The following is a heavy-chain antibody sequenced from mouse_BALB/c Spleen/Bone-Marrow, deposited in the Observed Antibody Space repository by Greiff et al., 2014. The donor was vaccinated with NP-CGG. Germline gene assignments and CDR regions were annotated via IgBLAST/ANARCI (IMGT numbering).Heavy chain of an antibody. CDR3: ARYKNYGSYWYFDV. J-gene: IGHJ1*01. V-gene: IGHV7-3*02. CDR2: IRNKANGYTT. Sequence: EVQGEESGGGLVQPGGSLRLSCATSGFTFTDYYMSWVRQPPGKALEWLGFIRNKANGYTTEYSASVKGRFTISRDNSQSILYLQMNTLRAEDSAAYYCARYKNYGSYWYFDVWGAGTTVTVSS. CDR1: GFTFTDYY. D-gene: IGHD2-1*01.